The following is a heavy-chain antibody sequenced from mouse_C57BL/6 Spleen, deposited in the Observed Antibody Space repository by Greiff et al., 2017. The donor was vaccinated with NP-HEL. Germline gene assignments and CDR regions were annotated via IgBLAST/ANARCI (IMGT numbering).Heavy chain of an antibody. V-gene: IGHV1-82*01. CDR1: GYAFSSSW. Sequence: QVQLQQSGPELVKPGASVKISCKASGYAFSSSWMNWVKQRPGQGLEWIGRIYPGDGDTNYNGKFKGKATLTADKSSSTAYMQLSSLTSEDSAVYFCATAYYRNYVDYWGQGTTLTVSS. CDR2: IYPGDGDT. CDR3: ATAYYRNYVDY. J-gene: IGHJ2*01. D-gene: IGHD2-14*01.